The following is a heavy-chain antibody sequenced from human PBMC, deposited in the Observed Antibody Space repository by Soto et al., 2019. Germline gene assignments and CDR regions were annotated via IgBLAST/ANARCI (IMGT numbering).Heavy chain of an antibody. CDR2: ISYDGSNK. J-gene: IGHJ6*02. CDR3: ARDGSNYADYYYYGMDV. Sequence: SLRLSCAASGFTFSSYAMHWVRQAPGKGLEWVAVISYDGSNKYYADSVKGRFTISRDNSKNTLYLQMNSLRAEDTAVYYCARDGSNYADYYYYGMDVWGQGTTVTVSS. V-gene: IGHV3-30-3*01. D-gene: IGHD4-4*01. CDR1: GFTFSSYA.